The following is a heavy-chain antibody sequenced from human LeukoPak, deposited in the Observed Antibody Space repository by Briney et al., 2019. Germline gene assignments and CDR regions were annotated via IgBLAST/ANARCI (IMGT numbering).Heavy chain of an antibody. CDR2: IIPILGIA. J-gene: IGHJ2*01. V-gene: IGHV1-69*04. CDR1: GGTFSSYA. Sequence: GASVKVSCKASGGTFSSYAISWVRQAPGQGLEWMGRIIPILGIANYAQKFQGRVTITADKSTSTAYMELSSLRSEDTAVYYCARMYHDSSGYYSSGWYFDLWGRGTLVTVSS. D-gene: IGHD3-22*01. CDR3: ARMYHDSSGYYSSGWYFDL.